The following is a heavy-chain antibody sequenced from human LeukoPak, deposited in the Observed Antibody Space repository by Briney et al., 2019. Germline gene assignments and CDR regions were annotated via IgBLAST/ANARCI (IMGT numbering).Heavy chain of an antibody. Sequence: PSETLSLTCAVSGDSITNDYWSWIRQPPGKGLEWIGYLHHSGSTKYNPSLKSRVTISVDKAKNQFSLKLSSVTPADTAFYCCTRCHYDYVWGSYSQFDYWGQGSLVTVSS. CDR3: TRCHYDYVWGSYSQFDY. CDR1: GDSITNDY. CDR2: LHHSGST. J-gene: IGHJ4*02. D-gene: IGHD3-16*01. V-gene: IGHV4-59*01.